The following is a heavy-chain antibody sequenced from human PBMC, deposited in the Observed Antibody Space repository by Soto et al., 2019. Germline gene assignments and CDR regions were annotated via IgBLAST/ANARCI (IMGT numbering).Heavy chain of an antibody. V-gene: IGHV3-23*01. Sequence: PGGSLRLSCAASGFTFSSYAMSWVRQAPGKGLEWVSAISGSGGSTYYADSVKGRFTISRDNSKNTLYLQMNSLRAEDTAVYYCAKDGTGGPELLRYFDPGSEPDIWGQGTMVTVSS. CDR1: GFTFSSYA. CDR2: ISGSGGST. D-gene: IGHD3-9*01. J-gene: IGHJ3*02. CDR3: AKDGTGGPELLRYFDPGSEPDI.